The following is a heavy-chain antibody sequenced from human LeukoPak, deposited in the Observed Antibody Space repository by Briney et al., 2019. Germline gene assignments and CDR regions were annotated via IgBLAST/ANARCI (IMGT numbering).Heavy chain of an antibody. D-gene: IGHD3-22*01. V-gene: IGHV1-18*01. Sequence: ASVKMSCKASGYTFSSYGISWVRQAPGQGLEWMGWISAYNGNTNYAQKLQGRVTMTTDTSTSTAYMELRSLRSDDTAVYYCTRPDYYDSSGLLLEYWGQGTLVTVSS. CDR1: GYTFSSYG. CDR2: ISAYNGNT. CDR3: TRPDYYDSSGLLLEY. J-gene: IGHJ4*02.